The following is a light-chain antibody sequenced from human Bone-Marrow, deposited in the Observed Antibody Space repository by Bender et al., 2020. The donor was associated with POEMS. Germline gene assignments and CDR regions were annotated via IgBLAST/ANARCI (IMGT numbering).Light chain of an antibody. Sequence: QSALTQPASVSGSPGQSITISCTGTSSDIGGHNYVSWYQHHPGKAPKVIIYEVSNRPSGVSNRFSGSKSGSTASLTISGLQAEDEAVYYCCSYAGTYSWVFGGGTMLTVL. V-gene: IGLV2-14*01. CDR1: SSDIGGHNY. CDR3: CSYAGTYSWV. CDR2: EVS. J-gene: IGLJ3*02.